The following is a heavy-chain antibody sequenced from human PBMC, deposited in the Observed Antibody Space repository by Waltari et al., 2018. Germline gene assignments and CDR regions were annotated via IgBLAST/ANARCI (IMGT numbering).Heavy chain of an antibody. CDR1: GGSFSGSY. J-gene: IGHJ4*02. D-gene: IGHD2-2*01. CDR2: GDYSTST. V-gene: IGHV4-34*01. CDR3: ARSPPAAAPIWGYDF. Sequence: QVQLHQWGAGLLKPSETLSLTCALSGGSFSGSYWSWIRQPPGKGLEGIGEGDYSTSTNYNPSLASRVTVSIDTSKKRFSLKLTSVTAADTAVYYCARSPPAAAPIWGYDFWSQGSLVTVSS.